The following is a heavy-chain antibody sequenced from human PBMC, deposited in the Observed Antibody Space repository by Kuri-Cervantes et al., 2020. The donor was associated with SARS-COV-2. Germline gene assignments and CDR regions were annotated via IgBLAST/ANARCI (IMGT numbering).Heavy chain of an antibody. CDR1: GFTVSSNY. J-gene: IGHJ4*02. CDR3: AKDLSGSFAFDY. Sequence: GESLKISCVASGFTVSSNYMSWVRQAPGKGLEWVSVIYSGGSTYYADSVKGRFTISRDNSKNTLYLQMNSLRAEDTAVYYCAKDLSGSFAFDYWGQGTLVTVSS. V-gene: IGHV3-53*05. CDR2: IYSGGST. D-gene: IGHD1-26*01.